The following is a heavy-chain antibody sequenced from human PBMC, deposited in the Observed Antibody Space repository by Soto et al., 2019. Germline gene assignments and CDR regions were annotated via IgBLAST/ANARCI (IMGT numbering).Heavy chain of an antibody. CDR2: ISGSGGNI. J-gene: IGHJ4*02. CDR1: GFTFSRYA. CDR3: ATQDFRGTTGTT. Sequence: EVQLLESGGGLVQPGGSLRLSCAASGFTFSRYAMGWVRQAPGKGLEWVSVISGSGGNIHYADSVKGRFTISRDNSKNTLYLQMNSLRGEDTAVYNCATQDFRGTTGTTWGQGTLVTVS. V-gene: IGHV3-23*01. D-gene: IGHD1-1*01.